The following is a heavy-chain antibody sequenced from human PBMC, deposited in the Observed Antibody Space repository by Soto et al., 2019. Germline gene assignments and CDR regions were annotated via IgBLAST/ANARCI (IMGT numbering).Heavy chain of an antibody. J-gene: IGHJ6*02. CDR1: GGTFSSYA. Sequence: QVQLVQSGAEVKKPGSSVKVSCKASGGTFSSYAISWVRQAPGQGLEWLGGIIPIFGTANYAQKFQGRVTITAEQATSTAYRELSSLRSEDTAVSFCAGDYPSYYYYYGMDVWGQGTTVTVS. V-gene: IGHV1-69*01. CDR2: IIPIFGTA. CDR3: AGDYPSYYYYYGMDV.